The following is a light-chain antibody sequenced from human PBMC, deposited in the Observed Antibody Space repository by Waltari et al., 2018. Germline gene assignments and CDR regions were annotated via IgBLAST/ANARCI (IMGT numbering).Light chain of an antibody. V-gene: IGLV2-14*03. CDR2: DVT. Sequence: QSALTQPASVSGSPGQSITISFPGPNRTVGGFNYVSWYQQHPGKAPTLIIYDVTPRPSGVSDRFSGSKSGNMASLTISGLQADDEADYHCCSYSGSSTSVVLGGGTKLTVL. J-gene: IGLJ2*01. CDR3: CSYSGSSTSVV. CDR1: NRTVGGFNY.